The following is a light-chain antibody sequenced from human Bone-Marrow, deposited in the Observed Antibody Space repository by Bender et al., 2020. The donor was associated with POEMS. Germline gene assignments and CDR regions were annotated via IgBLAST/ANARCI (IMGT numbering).Light chain of an antibody. CDR1: SSDVGGYDY. CDR3: CSYVGSSTFYV. J-gene: IGLJ1*01. V-gene: IGLV2-14*01. Sequence: QSALTQPPSASGSPGQSITMSCTGSSSDVGGYDYVSWYQQHPGKAPKLMIYAVSNRPSGVSNRFSGSKSGNTASLTISGLQAEDEADYYCCSYVGSSTFYVFGTGTKVTVL. CDR2: AVS.